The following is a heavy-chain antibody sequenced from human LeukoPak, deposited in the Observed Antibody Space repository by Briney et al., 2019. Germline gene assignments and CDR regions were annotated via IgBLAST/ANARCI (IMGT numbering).Heavy chain of an antibody. CDR3: ARGPLRWFGGPRYYFDY. D-gene: IGHD3-10*01. J-gene: IGHJ4*02. CDR1: GFTLSTYW. Sequence: GGSLRLSCAASGFTLSTYWMNWVRQAPGKGLEWVANVKQDGVEKYSVDSMKGRFTISRDNAKNSLYLQMNRLRADDTAVYYCARGPLRWFGGPRYYFDYWGQGTLVTVSS. CDR2: VKQDGVEK. V-gene: IGHV3-7*01.